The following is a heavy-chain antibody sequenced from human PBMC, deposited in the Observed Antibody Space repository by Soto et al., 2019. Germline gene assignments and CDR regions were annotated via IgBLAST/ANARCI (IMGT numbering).Heavy chain of an antibody. CDR3: ARVPNPFRLRVGYEDAFDN. Sequence: QTLSLTCAISGDSVSSKSAAWNWIRQSPSRGLEWLGRTYYRSKWYSDYAVSVKSRITINPDTSKNQFSLQLNSVTPEDTGVYYCARVPNPFRLRVGYEDAFDNWGQGTIVTV. V-gene: IGHV6-1*01. J-gene: IGHJ3*02. D-gene: IGHD5-12*01. CDR2: TYYRSKWYS. CDR1: GDSVSSKSAA.